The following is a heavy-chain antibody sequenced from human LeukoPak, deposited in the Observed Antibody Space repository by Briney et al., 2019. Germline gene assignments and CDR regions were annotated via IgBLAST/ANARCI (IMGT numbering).Heavy chain of an antibody. CDR1: GYTFTNYG. D-gene: IGHD1-14*01. Sequence: ASVKVSCKASGYTFTNYGVNWVRQAPGQGLEWMGWISAYNGHTIYAQKLQGRVTMTTDTSTSTAYMELRSLRSDDTAVYYCARESQPGYNNHHWFDPWGQGTLVTVSS. CDR2: ISAYNGHT. CDR3: ARESQPGYNNHHWFDP. J-gene: IGHJ5*02. V-gene: IGHV1-18*01.